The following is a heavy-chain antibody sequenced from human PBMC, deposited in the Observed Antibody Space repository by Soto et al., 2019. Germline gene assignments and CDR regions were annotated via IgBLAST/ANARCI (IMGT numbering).Heavy chain of an antibody. V-gene: IGHV3-33*08. CDR1: GFTFSSYG. J-gene: IGHJ4*02. CDR3: ARDDDSSGYYTVYFDY. Sequence: PGGSLRLSCVASGFTFSSYGMHWVRQAPGKGLEWVAVIWYDGSNKYYADSVKGRFTISRDNSKNTLYLQMNSLRAEDTAVYYCARDDDSSGYYTVYFDYWGQGTLVTVSS. D-gene: IGHD3-22*01. CDR2: IWYDGSNK.